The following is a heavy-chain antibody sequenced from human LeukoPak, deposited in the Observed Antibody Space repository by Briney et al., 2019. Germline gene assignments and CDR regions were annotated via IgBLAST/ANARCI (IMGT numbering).Heavy chain of an antibody. CDR3: ATWTEGDGYSLTD. J-gene: IGHJ4*02. D-gene: IGHD4-11*01. CDR2: FDPEDGET. V-gene: IGHV1-24*01. Sequence: GASVKVSCKASGYTFTSYGISWVRQAPGKGLEWMGGFDPEDGETIYAQKFQGRVTMTEDTSTDTAYMELSSLRSEDTAVYYCATWTEGDGYSLTDWGQGTLVTVSS. CDR1: GYTFTSYG.